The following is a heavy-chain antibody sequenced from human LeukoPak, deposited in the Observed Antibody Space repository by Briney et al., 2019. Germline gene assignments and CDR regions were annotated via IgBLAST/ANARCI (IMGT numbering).Heavy chain of an antibody. CDR3: ARGVPPVARSRITIFGVVIRSFDP. V-gene: IGHV1-8*01. CDR2: MNPNSGNT. J-gene: IGHJ5*02. CDR1: GYTFTSYD. D-gene: IGHD3-3*01. Sequence: GASVKVSCKASGYTFTSYDINWVRQATGQGLEWMGWMNPNSGNTGYAQKFQGRVTMTRNTSISTAYMELSSLRSEDTAVYYCARGVPPVARSRITIFGVVIRSFDPWGQGTLVTVSS.